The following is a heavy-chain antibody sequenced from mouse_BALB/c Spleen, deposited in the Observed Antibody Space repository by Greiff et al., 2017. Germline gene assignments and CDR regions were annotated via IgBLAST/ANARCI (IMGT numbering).Heavy chain of an antibody. Sequence: EVKLMESGGGLVQPGGSRKLSCAASGFTFSSYGMSWVRQTPDKRLEWVATISSGGSYTYYPDSVKGRFTISRDNAKNTLYLQMSSLKSEDTAMYYCASQDRDDGEGFAYWGQGTLVTVSA. CDR2: ISSGGSYT. V-gene: IGHV5-6*03. CDR3: ASQDRDDGEGFAY. CDR1: GFTFSSYG. J-gene: IGHJ3*01. D-gene: IGHD2-14*01.